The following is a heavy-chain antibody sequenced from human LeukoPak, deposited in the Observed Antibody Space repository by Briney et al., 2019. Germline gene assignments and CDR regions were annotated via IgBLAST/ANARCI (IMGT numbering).Heavy chain of an antibody. D-gene: IGHD6-6*01. V-gene: IGHV4-59*11. CDR2: SYYSGDT. CDR1: GVSIYSHD. Sequence: SETLSLTCTVSGVSIYSHDWSWIRQSPGKGLEWLGYSYYSGDTRYNPSLKNRVTISLDTSKNQFSLRLSSVTAADTAVYFCAKGEYSRTSYYHYYMDVWGKGTTVTVSS. J-gene: IGHJ6*03. CDR3: AKGEYSRTSYYHYYMDV.